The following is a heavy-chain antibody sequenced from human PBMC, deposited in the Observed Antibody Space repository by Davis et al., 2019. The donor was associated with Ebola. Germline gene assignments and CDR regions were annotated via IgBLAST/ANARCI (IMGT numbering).Heavy chain of an antibody. Sequence: GESLKISCAASGFRFATYTMNWVRQAPGKGLQWISYISSSSTNIFYADSVKGRFTISRDNAKNTLYLQMNSLHQGPIGLPPGTLLQEHLWG. J-gene: IGHJ6*01. CDR2: ISSSSTNI. CDR3: TLLQEHL. CDR1: GFRFATYT. V-gene: IGHV3-48*04.